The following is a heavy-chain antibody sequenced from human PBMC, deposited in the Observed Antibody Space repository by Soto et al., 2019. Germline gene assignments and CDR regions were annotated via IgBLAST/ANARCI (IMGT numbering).Heavy chain of an antibody. CDR1: GGTFSSYT. Sequence: SVKVSCKASGGTFSSYTISWVRQAPGQGLEWMGRIIPILGIANYAQKFQGRVTITADKSTSTAYMELSSLRSEDTAVYYCARGSDDSSGYNDAFDIWGQGTMVTVS. D-gene: IGHD3-22*01. J-gene: IGHJ3*02. CDR3: ARGSDDSSGYNDAFDI. V-gene: IGHV1-69*02. CDR2: IIPILGIA.